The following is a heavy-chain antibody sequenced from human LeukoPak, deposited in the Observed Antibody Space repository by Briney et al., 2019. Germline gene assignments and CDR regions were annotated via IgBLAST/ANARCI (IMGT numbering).Heavy chain of an antibody. CDR1: GFTFSSYA. J-gene: IGHJ6*03. V-gene: IGHV3-23*01. CDR2: ISGSGGST. CDR3: AKDGGGTIFGMVIILHYMDV. D-gene: IGHD3-3*01. Sequence: GGSLRLSCAASGFTFSSYAMSWVRQAPGKGLEWVSAISGSGGSTYSADSVKGRFTISRDNSKNTLYLQMNSLRAEDTALYYCAKDGGGTIFGMVIILHYMDVWGKGTTVTVSS.